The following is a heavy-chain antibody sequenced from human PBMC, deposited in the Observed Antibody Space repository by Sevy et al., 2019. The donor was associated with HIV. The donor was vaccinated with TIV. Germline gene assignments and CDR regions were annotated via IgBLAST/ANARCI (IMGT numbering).Heavy chain of an antibody. J-gene: IGHJ6*03. Sequence: SETLSLTCAVYGGSFSGYYWSWIRQPPGKGQEWIGEINHSGSTNYNPSLKSRVTISVDTSKNQFSLKLSSVTAADTAVYSCARGSQYCTTGVCYGYYYMDVWGKGTTVTVSS. V-gene: IGHV4-34*01. CDR1: GGSFSGYY. CDR2: INHSGST. CDR3: ARGSQYCTTGVCYGYYYMDV. D-gene: IGHD2-8*01.